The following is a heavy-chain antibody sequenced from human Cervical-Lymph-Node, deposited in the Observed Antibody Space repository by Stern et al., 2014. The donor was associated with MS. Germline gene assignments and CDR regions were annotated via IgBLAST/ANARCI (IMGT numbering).Heavy chain of an antibody. CDR1: GFTFSSYT. J-gene: IGHJ4*02. V-gene: IGHV3-30-3*01. CDR2: ISYDGNSK. Sequence: VQLVESGGGVVQPGRSPRLSCAASGFTFSSYTMHWVRQAPRKGLEWVAVISYDGNSKFYADSVKGRFTISRDNSKNTLFLQMNSLRTEDTAVYYCARDGRSVWGQGTLVTVSS. CDR3: ARDGRSV.